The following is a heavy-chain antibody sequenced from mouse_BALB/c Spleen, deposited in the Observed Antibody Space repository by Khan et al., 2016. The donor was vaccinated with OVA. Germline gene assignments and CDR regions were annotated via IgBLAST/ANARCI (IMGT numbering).Heavy chain of an antibody. CDR1: GYTFTTAG. J-gene: IGHJ4*01. D-gene: IGHD2-14*01. CDR3: ARGGAAYYRNDGGAMEY. CDR2: INTYSGVP. Sequence: QIQLVQSGPELKKPGETVRISCKASGYTFTTAGMQWVQKMPGKGLKWIGWINTYSGVPKYAEDFKGRFAFSLDTSASTAYLQITNLKNEDTATYFCARGGAAYYRNDGGAMEYWGQGTSVTGSS. V-gene: IGHV9-4*02.